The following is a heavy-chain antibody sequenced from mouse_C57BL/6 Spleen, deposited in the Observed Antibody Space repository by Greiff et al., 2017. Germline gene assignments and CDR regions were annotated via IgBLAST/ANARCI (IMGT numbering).Heavy chain of an antibody. CDR2: IDPENGDT. V-gene: IGHV14-4*01. CDR3: TGGVRRGY. J-gene: IGHJ2*01. CDR1: GFNIKDDY. Sequence: VQLQQSGAELVRPGASVKLSCTASGFNIKDDYMHWVKQRPEPGLEWIGWIDPENGDTEYASKFQGKATITADTSSNTAYLQLSSLTSEDTAVYYCTGGVRRGYWGQGTTLTVSS. D-gene: IGHD2-14*01.